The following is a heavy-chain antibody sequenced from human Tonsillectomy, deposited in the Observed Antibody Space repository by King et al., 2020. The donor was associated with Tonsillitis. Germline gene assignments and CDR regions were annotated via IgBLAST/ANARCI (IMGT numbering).Heavy chain of an antibody. CDR3: AKDWGSAIFGVAPFDY. CDR2: ITWDGGNT. J-gene: IGHJ4*02. Sequence: VQLVESGGVVVQPGGSLRLSCAASGFTFDDYTMHWVRQAPGKGLEWVSLITWDGGNTYYADSVKGRFTISRDNIKNSLYLQMNSLRTEDTALYYCAKDWGSAIFGVAPFDYWGQGTLVTVSS. V-gene: IGHV3-43*01. D-gene: IGHD3-3*01. CDR1: GFTFDDYT.